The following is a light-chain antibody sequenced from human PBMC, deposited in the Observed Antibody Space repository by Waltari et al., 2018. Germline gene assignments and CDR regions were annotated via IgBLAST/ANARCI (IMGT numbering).Light chain of an antibody. J-gene: IGKJ1*01. CDR3: QKYDRLPAT. CDR1: QSVSRY. V-gene: IGKV3-20*01. CDR2: GAS. Sequence: VLTPSPGTLSLSPRGRAPLFCRASQSVSRYLAWYQQKPGQAPRLLIYGASSRATGIPDRFSGVGSGTDFSLTISRLEPEDFAVYYCQKYDRLPATFGQGTKVEIK.